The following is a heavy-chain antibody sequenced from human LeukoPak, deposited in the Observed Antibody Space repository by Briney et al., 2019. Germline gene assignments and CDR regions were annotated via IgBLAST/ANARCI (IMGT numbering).Heavy chain of an antibody. CDR2: IYYNGSP. CDR3: ARDDHRHGSAFDI. Sequence: PSETLSLTCTVSGASISSHYWTWIRQPPGKGLEWIGFIYYNGSPNYNPSLKSRVTISVDTSKNQFSLKLSSVTAADTAVYYCARDDHRHGSAFDIWGQGTVVTVSS. D-gene: IGHD1-14*01. V-gene: IGHV4-59*11. J-gene: IGHJ3*02. CDR1: GASISSHY.